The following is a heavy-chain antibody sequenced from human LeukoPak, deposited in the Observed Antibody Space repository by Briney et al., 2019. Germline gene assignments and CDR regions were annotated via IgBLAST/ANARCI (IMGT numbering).Heavy chain of an antibody. CDR2: IKEDGSET. Sequence: GGSLRLSCAASGFIFKKYWMNWVRQVPGKGLECLANIKEDGSETYYADSVKGRFTISRDNSKNILYLQLTNLRTDDTAVYHCAKERPTSWLLLDWHFDLWGRGTLVTVSS. D-gene: IGHD3-22*01. CDR3: AKERPTSWLLLDWHFDL. J-gene: IGHJ2*01. V-gene: IGHV3-7*03. CDR1: GFIFKKYW.